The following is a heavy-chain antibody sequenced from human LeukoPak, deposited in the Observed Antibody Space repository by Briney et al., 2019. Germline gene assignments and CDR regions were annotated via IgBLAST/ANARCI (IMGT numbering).Heavy chain of an antibody. Sequence: GASVKVSCKASGYTFTNYGISWVRQAPGQGLEWMGWISGYDGNTNYAQNLQGRVAMTTDTSTSTAYMEVRSLRSDDTAVYNCARGGRRSGYTEFDYWGQGTLVTVSS. D-gene: IGHD3-16*02. J-gene: IGHJ4*02. CDR1: GYTFTNYG. CDR3: ARGGRRSGYTEFDY. V-gene: IGHV1-18*01. CDR2: ISGYDGNT.